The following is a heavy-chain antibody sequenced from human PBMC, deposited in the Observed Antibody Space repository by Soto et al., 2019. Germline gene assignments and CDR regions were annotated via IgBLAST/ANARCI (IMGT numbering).Heavy chain of an antibody. D-gene: IGHD6-13*01. CDR2: INHSGST. Sequence: SETLSLTCAVYGGSFSGYYWSWIRQPPGKGLEWIGEINHSGSTNYNPSLKSRVTIPVDTSKNQFSLKLSSVTAADTAVYYCARGRCFVGIAAARCWFDPWGQGTLVTVSS. CDR3: ARGRCFVGIAAARCWFDP. CDR1: GGSFSGYY. V-gene: IGHV4-34*01. J-gene: IGHJ5*02.